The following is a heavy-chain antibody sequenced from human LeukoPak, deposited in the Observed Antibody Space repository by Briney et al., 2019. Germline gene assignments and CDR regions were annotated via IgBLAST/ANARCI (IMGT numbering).Heavy chain of an antibody. V-gene: IGHV1-69*06. D-gene: IGHD3-9*01. CDR2: IIPIFGTA. Sequence: ASVKVSCKASGGTFSSYAISWVRQAPGQGLEWMGGIIPIFGTANYAQKFQGRVTITADKSTSTAYMELSSLRSEDTAVYYCARQHNILTDFDIWGQGTMVTVSS. J-gene: IGHJ3*02. CDR1: GGTFSSYA. CDR3: ARQHNILTDFDI.